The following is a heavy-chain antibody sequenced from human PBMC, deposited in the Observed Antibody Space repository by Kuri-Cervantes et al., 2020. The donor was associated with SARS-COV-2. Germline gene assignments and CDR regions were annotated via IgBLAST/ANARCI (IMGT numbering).Heavy chain of an antibody. CDR1: GGSISSYY. CDR2: IYTSGST. J-gene: IGHJ5*02. CDR3: ARGSPHAKRVPAASWFDP. D-gene: IGHD2-2*01. V-gene: IGHV4-4*07. Sequence: SETLSLTCTVSGGSISSYYWSWIRQPAGKGLEWIGRIYTSGSTNYNPSLKSRVTMSVDTSKNQFSLKLSSVTAADTAVYYCARGSPHAKRVPAASWFDPWAREPWSPSPQ.